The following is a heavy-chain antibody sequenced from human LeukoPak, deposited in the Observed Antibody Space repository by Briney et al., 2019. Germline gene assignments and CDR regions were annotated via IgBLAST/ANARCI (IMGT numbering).Heavy chain of an antibody. CDR3: AGHHPRNTVDF. J-gene: IGHJ4*02. V-gene: IGHV4-59*08. Sequence: TSETLSLTCTVSGGSISSYYWSWIRQPPGKGLEWIAYISDIGSINYNPSLKNRVTISLDTSKNQFSLKLSSVTAADTAVYYCAGHHPRNTVDFWGQGTLVTVSS. D-gene: IGHD2/OR15-2a*01. CDR1: GGSISSYY. CDR2: ISDIGSI.